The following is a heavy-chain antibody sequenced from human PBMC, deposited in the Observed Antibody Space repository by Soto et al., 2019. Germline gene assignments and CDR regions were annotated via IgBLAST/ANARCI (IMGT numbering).Heavy chain of an antibody. CDR2: TFYRSKWSQ. J-gene: IGHJ3*01. D-gene: IGHD1-7*01. CDR3: ARELGNSRPFEV. Sequence: PSQTLSLTCVISGDSVSSKTAAWNWIRQSPSRGLEWLGRTFYRSKWSQDYAASMKSRITISADTSNNQFSLQLNSVSPEDTAVYYCARELGNSRPFEVWGQGTKVTVSS. CDR1: GDSVSSKTAA. V-gene: IGHV6-1*01.